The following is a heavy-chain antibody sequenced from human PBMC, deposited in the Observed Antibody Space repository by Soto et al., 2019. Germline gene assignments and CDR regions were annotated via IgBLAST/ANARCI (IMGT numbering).Heavy chain of an antibody. J-gene: IGHJ5*02. CDR2: ISGSGDYT. D-gene: IGHD2-15*01. CDR1: GFTFSSYA. V-gene: IGHV3-23*01. CDR3: GKDSRSHPRGWFDP. Sequence: EVQLLESGGGLVQPGESLRLSCAASGFTFSSYAMTWVRQAPGKGLEWVSSISGSGDYTYFADSVKGRFTISRDNSKDTLYLQMSSLRVEDTAIYYCGKDSRSHPRGWFDPWGQGTLVTVSS.